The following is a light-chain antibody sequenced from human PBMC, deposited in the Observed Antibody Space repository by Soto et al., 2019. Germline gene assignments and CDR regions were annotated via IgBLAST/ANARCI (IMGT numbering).Light chain of an antibody. CDR3: QQSHSIPWT. J-gene: IGKJ1*01. V-gene: IGKV1-39*01. CDR1: QSISSN. CDR2: AAS. Sequence: DIQMTQSPSSLSASVGDRVTITCRASQSISSNLNWYQQKPGKAPKLLIYAASNLQSGVPSTFSGRGSGTEFTLTISSLQPEDFATYYCQQSHSIPWTFGQGTKADIK.